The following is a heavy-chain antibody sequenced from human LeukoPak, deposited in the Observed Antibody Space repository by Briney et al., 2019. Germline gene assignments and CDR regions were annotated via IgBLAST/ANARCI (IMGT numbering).Heavy chain of an antibody. J-gene: IGHJ4*02. Sequence: GRSLRLSCAASGFTFSSSDMHWVRQPTGKGLEWVSAIGTIGDTYYPGSVKGRFTISRENAKNTLYLQMNSLRAGDTAVYYCARRSTVDILTGYYIGVDVDYWGQGTLVTVSS. CDR2: IGTIGDT. CDR3: ARRSTVDILTGYYIGVDVDY. D-gene: IGHD3-9*01. V-gene: IGHV3-13*01. CDR1: GFTFSSSD.